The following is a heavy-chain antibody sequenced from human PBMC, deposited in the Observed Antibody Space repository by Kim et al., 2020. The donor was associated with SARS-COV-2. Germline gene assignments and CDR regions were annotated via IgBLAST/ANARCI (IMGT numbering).Heavy chain of an antibody. D-gene: IGHD6-19*01. J-gene: IGHJ4*02. CDR3: AKGHGSASLYFDY. CDR2: INNGGGTP. CDR1: GFIFNNYA. V-gene: IGHV3-23*01. Sequence: GGSLRLSCAASGFIFNNYAMTWVRQAPGKGLEWVSVINNGGGTPYYADSVKGRFTISRDNSKNILYLQMNSLRAEDTAVYYCAKGHGSASLYFDYWGQGTLVTVST.